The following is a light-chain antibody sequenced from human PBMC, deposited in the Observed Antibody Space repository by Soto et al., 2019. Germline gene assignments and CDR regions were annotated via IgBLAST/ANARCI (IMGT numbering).Light chain of an antibody. CDR3: QEYNSYTGT. CDR1: RSVDLW. CDR2: DAS. Sequence: DNQMTQTPSTLSESVGDRLTITCRASRSVDLWLAWYQQKPGKXPKXXIYDASSLQSGVPSRFSGSGSGTEGTITISSLQPDDGGTYYCQEYNSYTGTFGPGTK. J-gene: IGKJ1*01. V-gene: IGKV1-5*01.